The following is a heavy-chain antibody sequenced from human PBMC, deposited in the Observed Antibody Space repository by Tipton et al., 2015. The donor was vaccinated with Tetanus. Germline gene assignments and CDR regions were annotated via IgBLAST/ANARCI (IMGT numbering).Heavy chain of an antibody. CDR2: INHSGST. J-gene: IGHJ5*02. V-gene: IGHV4-34*01. D-gene: IGHD5-18*01. CDR3: ARGPQLWQASSWFDP. Sequence: TLSLTCAVYGGSFSGYYWSWIRQPPGKGLEWIGEINHSGSTNYNPSLKSRVTISVDTSKNQFSLKLSSVTAADTAVYYCARGPQLWQASSWFDPWGQGTLVTVSS. CDR1: GGSFSGYY.